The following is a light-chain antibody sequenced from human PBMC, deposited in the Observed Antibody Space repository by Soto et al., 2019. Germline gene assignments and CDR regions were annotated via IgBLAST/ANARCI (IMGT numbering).Light chain of an antibody. Sequence: QSVLTQPPSVSGAPGQRVTISCTGSSSNIGAGYGVHWYQQLPGTAPKLLIFDDNNRPSGVPDRFSGSKSGTSASLAITGLQAEDEAEYYCQSYDSSLNGWVFGGGTKLTVL. J-gene: IGLJ3*02. CDR3: QSYDSSLNGWV. V-gene: IGLV1-40*01. CDR1: SSNIGAGYG. CDR2: DDN.